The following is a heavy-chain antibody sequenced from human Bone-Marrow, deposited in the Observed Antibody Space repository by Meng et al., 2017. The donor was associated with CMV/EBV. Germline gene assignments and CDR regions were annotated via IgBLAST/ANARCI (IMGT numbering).Heavy chain of an antibody. CDR2: INPNTGGT. Sequence: ASVKVSCKTSGFSFSDYYIHWVRQAPGQGLEWMGGINPNTGGTDYAQKFQGRVTMTRDTSITTVYMELSRLRSDDTAVYYCARADYIAAAGDYYYGMDVWGQGTTVTVSS. V-gene: IGHV1-2*02. CDR1: GFSFSDYY. J-gene: IGHJ6*02. CDR3: ARADYIAAAGDYYYGMDV. D-gene: IGHD6-13*01.